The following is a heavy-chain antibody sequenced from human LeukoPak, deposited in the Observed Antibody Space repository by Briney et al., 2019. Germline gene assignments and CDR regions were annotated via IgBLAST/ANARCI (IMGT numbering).Heavy chain of an antibody. CDR2: IYYSGST. D-gene: IGHD6-19*01. CDR3: ATWGIAVAGTFDY. CDR1: GGSISSSY. Sequence: SETLSLTCTVSGGSISSSYWSWIRQPPGKGLEWIGYIYYSGSTNYNPSFKSRVAISVDTFKNQFSLKLSSVTAADTAVYYCATWGIAVAGTFDYWGQGTLVTVST. J-gene: IGHJ4*02. V-gene: IGHV4-59*08.